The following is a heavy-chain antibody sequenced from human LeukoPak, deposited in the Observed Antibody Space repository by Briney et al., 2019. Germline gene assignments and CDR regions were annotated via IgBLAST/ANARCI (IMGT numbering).Heavy chain of an antibody. J-gene: IGHJ4*02. CDR3: ARAHFVTNYFDS. V-gene: IGHV3-11*04. Sequence: TGGSLRLSCAASGFDFNDHYMSWIRQAPGKALEWISYISSTGSTTYSADSVKGRFTISRDNAKNSLYLQLNYLTAEDTAVYYCARAHFVTNYFDSWGQGTLVTVSS. CDR2: ISSTGSTT. CDR1: GFDFNDHY. D-gene: IGHD2-21*02.